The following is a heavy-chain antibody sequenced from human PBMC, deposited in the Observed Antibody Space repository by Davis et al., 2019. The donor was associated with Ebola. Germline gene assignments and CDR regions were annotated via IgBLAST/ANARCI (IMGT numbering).Heavy chain of an antibody. J-gene: IGHJ6*02. CDR1: GNIFTSYY. CDR2: INPSAGYT. V-gene: IGHV1-46*01. CDR3: ARDGPDYYGLDV. Sequence: ASVKVSCKASGNIFTSYYIHWVRQAPGQGLEWMGVINPSAGYTNYAQKFQGRVTITRDTSTSTVYLEVRRLKSDDTAVYYCARDGPDYYGLDVWGQGTAVTVAS.